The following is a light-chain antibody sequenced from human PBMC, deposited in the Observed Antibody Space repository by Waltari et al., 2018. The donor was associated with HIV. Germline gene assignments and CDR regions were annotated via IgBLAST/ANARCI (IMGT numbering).Light chain of an antibody. Sequence: SYVLTQPPSVSVAPGQTARITCGRDNIGSESVHWYQQKPGQAPVLVVYEDRDRPSGIPERFSGSNSGNTATLTISRVEAGDEADYYCQVRDGSGDHSRVFGGGTKLTVL. J-gene: IGLJ3*02. CDR1: NIGSES. V-gene: IGLV3-21*02. CDR3: QVRDGSGDHSRV. CDR2: EDR.